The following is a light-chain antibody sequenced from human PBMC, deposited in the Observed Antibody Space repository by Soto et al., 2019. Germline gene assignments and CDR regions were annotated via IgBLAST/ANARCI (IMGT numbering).Light chain of an antibody. CDR3: QSYDSSLWV. Sequence: QSVLTQPPSVSGAPGQTVTISCTGSSSNLGAGYDVHWYKKVPGTAPKLLIYSNINRPSGDTDRFSGSKSGTSASLAITGLQAEDEADYYCQSYDSSLWVFGGGTKLTVL. J-gene: IGLJ3*02. V-gene: IGLV1-40*01. CDR1: SSNLGAGYD. CDR2: SNI.